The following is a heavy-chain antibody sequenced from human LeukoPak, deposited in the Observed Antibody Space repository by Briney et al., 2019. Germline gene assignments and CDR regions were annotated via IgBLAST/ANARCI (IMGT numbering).Heavy chain of an antibody. J-gene: IGHJ5*02. CDR3: ARDLAYCSGGRCYSRWFDP. D-gene: IGHD2-15*01. V-gene: IGHV4-61*01. CDR1: GGSVNTDSYY. CDR2: IYYSGSN. Sequence: SETLSLTCTVSGGSVNTDSYYWSWIRQPPGKGLEWIGSIYYSGSNNYNPSLKSRVSISVDTSKNQFSLKPSSVTAADTAVYYCARDLAYCSGGRCYSRWFDPWGQGTLVTVSS.